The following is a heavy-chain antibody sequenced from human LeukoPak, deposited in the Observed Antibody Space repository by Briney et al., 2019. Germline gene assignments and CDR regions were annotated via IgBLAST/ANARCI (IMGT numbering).Heavy chain of an antibody. J-gene: IGHJ3*02. D-gene: IGHD1-26*01. CDR1: GFSFSTYW. V-gene: IGHV3-7*01. Sequence: QTGGSLRLSCAASGFSFSTYWMIWVRQAPGKGLEWVANIDQDGSRKNYVDSLKGRFTISRDNAKNLLYLQMNSLRAEDAAIYYCARDISPTYSGSWYDASDIWGQGTVVIVST. CDR3: ARDISPTYSGSWYDASDI. CDR2: IDQDGSRK.